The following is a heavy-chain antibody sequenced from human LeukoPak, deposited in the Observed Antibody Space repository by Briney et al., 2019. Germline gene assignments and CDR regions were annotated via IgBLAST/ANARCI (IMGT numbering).Heavy chain of an antibody. CDR1: GYTFTSYA. CDR3: ASYQTPVRELYGGAFDI. J-gene: IGHJ3*02. D-gene: IGHD3-10*01. CDR2: INTNTGNP. Sequence: GASVKVSCKASGYTFTSYAMNWVRQAPGQGLEWMGWINTNTGNPTYAQGFTGRFVFSLDTSVSTAYLQISSLKAEDTAVYYCASYQTPVRELYGGAFDIWGQGTMVTVSS. V-gene: IGHV7-4-1*02.